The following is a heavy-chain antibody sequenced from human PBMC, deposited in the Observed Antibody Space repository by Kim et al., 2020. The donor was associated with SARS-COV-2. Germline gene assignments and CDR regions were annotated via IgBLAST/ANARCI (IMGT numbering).Heavy chain of an antibody. CDR1: GGTFSSYA. J-gene: IGHJ4*02. V-gene: IGHV1-69*13. D-gene: IGHD6-19*01. CDR2: IIPIFGTA. CDR3: ARTQMGAVAGWKGARVYYFDY. Sequence: SVKVSCKASGGTFSSYAISWVRQAPGQGLEWMGGIIPIFGTAKYAQKFQGRVTITADESTSTAYMELSSLRSEDTAVYYCARTQMGAVAGWKGARVYYFDYWGQGTLVTVSS.